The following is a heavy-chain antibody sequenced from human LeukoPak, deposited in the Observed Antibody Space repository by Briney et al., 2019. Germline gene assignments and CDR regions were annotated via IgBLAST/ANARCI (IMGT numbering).Heavy chain of an antibody. J-gene: IGHJ3*02. V-gene: IGHV3-23*01. D-gene: IGHD3-22*01. CDR1: GFTFSSYA. CDR3: AKDQGKGGYDSSGYFVEIDAFDI. Sequence: GGSLRLSCAASGFTFSSYAMSWVRQAPGKGLEWASAISGSGGSTYYADSVKGRFTISRDNSKNTLYLQMNSLRAEDTAVYYCAKDQGKGGYDSSGYFVEIDAFDIWGQGTMVTVSS. CDR2: ISGSGGST.